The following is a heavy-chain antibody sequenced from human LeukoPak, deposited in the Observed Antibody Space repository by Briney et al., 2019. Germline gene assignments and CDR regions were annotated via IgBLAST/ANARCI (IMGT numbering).Heavy chain of an antibody. Sequence: GGSLRLSCAASGFTFSSYSMNWVCQAPGKGLEWVSSISSSSSYIYYADSVKGRFTISRDNAKNSLYLQMNSLRAEDTAVYYCAQLNSYGYLIFDYWGQGTLVTVSS. CDR3: AQLNSYGYLIFDY. CDR2: ISSSSSYI. D-gene: IGHD5-18*01. J-gene: IGHJ4*02. V-gene: IGHV3-21*01. CDR1: GFTFSSYS.